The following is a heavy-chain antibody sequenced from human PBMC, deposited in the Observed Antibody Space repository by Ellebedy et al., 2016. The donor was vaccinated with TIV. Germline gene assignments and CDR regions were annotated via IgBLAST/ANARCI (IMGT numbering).Heavy chain of an antibody. Sequence: GESLKISCATPGFTFSTYAMHWVRQAPGKGLEWVALISNDGSNKYYADSVRGRFTISRDNSKNTLYLQMNSLRTEDTAVYYCAKDVHYYDSSGPTIGYWGQGTLVTVSS. J-gene: IGHJ4*02. CDR3: AKDVHYYDSSGPTIGY. CDR1: GFTFSTYA. D-gene: IGHD3-22*01. V-gene: IGHV3-30-3*01. CDR2: ISNDGSNK.